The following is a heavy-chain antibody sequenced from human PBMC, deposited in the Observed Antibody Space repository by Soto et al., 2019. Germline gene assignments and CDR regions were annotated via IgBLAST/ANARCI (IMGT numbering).Heavy chain of an antibody. J-gene: IGHJ6*02. CDR3: ARVVVPAANSMDV. Sequence: XESLKISCQGSGCSFDDYWIGWVRQMPGKGLEWMGIIFPGDSDTTYSPSFQGQVTISADKSISTAYLQWSSLKASDTAMYYCARVVVPAANSMDVWGQGTTVT. D-gene: IGHD2-2*01. CDR1: GCSFDDYW. CDR2: IFPGDSDT. V-gene: IGHV5-51*01.